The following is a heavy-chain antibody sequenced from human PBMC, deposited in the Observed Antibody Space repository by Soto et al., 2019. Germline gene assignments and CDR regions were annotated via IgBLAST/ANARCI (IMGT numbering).Heavy chain of an antibody. D-gene: IGHD6-13*01. CDR3: ARVPRAAAGTD. Sequence: QVQLQESGPGLVKPSGTLSLTCAVSGGSISSSNWWSWVRQPPGKGLEWIGEIYHSGSTHYNPSLKSRVTMSVDKSKNQSSLMRSSVTAADTAVYYCARVPRAAAGTDWGQGTLVTVSS. J-gene: IGHJ4*02. CDR2: IYHSGST. V-gene: IGHV4-4*02. CDR1: GGSISSSNW.